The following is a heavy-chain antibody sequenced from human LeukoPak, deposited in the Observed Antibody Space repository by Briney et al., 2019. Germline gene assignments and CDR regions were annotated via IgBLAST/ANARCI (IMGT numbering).Heavy chain of an antibody. Sequence: GGSLRLSCAASGFTFSSYEMNWVRQASGKGLEWVSYISSSGSTIYYADSVKGRFTISRDNAKNSLYLQMNSLRAEDTAVYHCAREYCSGGSCYFGAYYWGQGTLVTVSS. J-gene: IGHJ4*02. CDR1: GFTFSSYE. CDR3: AREYCSGGSCYFGAYY. CDR2: ISSSGSTI. D-gene: IGHD2-15*01. V-gene: IGHV3-48*03.